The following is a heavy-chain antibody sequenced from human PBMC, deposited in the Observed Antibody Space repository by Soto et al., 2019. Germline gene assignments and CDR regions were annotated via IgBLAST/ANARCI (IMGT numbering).Heavy chain of an antibody. CDR3: ARHGPRVYYDNSDYYYYGMDV. CDR1: GYSFTIYW. V-gene: IGHV5-51*01. D-gene: IGHD3-22*01. J-gene: IGHJ6*02. Sequence: PGESLKISCKGSGYSFTIYWIGWVRQMPGKGLEVMGIIYPGDSDTRYRPSFQGQVTISADKSISTAYLQWSSLKASDTAMYYCARHGPRVYYDNSDYYYYGMDVWGQGTTVTVSS. CDR2: IYPGDSDT.